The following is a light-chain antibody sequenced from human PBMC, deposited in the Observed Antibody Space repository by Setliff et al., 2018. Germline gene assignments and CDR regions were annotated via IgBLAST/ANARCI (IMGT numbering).Light chain of an antibody. V-gene: IGLV2-23*02. J-gene: IGLJ1*01. CDR2: DVT. Sequence: QSALTQPASVSGSPGQSITISCTGTSSDVGGYNYVSWYQQHPGKAPKLMIYDVTKWPSGVSNRFSGSKSGNTASLTISGLQAEDEADYYCCSYAGGSTYVFGTGTKVT. CDR1: SSDVGGYNY. CDR3: CSYAGGSTYV.